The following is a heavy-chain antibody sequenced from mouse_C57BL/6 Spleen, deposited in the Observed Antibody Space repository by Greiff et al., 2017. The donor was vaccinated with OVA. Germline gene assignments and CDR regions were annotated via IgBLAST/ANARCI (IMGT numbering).Heavy chain of an antibody. D-gene: IGHD1-1*01. V-gene: IGHV1-61*01. J-gene: IGHJ2*01. CDR2: IYPSDSVT. CDR3: ASRGPYGFDY. CDR1: GYTFTSYW. Sequence: QVQLQQPGAELVRPGSSVKLSCKASGYTFTSYWMAWVKQRPGQGLEWIGNIYPSDSVTHSNQKFKDKATLTVDKSSSTAYRQLSSLTSEDYAVYYCASRGPYGFDYWGQGTTLTVSS.